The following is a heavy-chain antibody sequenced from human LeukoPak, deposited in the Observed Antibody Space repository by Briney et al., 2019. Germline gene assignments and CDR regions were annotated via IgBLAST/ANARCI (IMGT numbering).Heavy chain of an antibody. Sequence: GRSPRLSCAASGFTFDDYAMHWVRQAPGKGLEWVSGISWNSGSIGYADSVKGRFTISRDNAKNSLYLQMNSLRAEDMALYYCAKDLYGGNSGVFDYWGQGTLVTVSS. CDR2: ISWNSGSI. J-gene: IGHJ4*02. V-gene: IGHV3-9*03. CDR1: GFTFDDYA. D-gene: IGHD4-23*01. CDR3: AKDLYGGNSGVFDY.